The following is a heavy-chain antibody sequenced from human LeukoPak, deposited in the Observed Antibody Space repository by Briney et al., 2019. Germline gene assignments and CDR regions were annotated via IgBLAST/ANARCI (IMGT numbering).Heavy chain of an antibody. V-gene: IGHV1-69*05. D-gene: IGHD5-24*01. J-gene: IGHJ5*02. CDR1: GGTFSSYA. Sequence: ASVKVSCKASGGTFSSYAISWVRQAPGQGLEWMGGIIPIFGTANYAQKFQGRVTITTDESTSTAYMELSSLRPEDTAVYYCARSGTLGRWLQVSWFDPWGQGTLVTVSS. CDR3: ARSGTLGRWLQVSWFDP. CDR2: IIPIFGTA.